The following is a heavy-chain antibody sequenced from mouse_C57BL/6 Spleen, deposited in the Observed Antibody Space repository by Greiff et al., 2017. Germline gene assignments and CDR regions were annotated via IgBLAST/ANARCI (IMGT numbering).Heavy chain of an antibody. CDR2: LYPYNGVS. J-gene: IGHJ2*01. D-gene: IGHD1-1*01. Sequence: EVQLQQSGPELVKPGASVKLSCKASGYSFTGYYMHWVKQSPGNILDWIGYLYPYNGVSTYNQKFKGKATLTVDKSSSTAYMELRSLTSEDSAVYYCASGGVVAPFDYWGQGTTLTVAS. CDR1: GYSFTGYY. V-gene: IGHV1-31*01. CDR3: ASGGVVAPFDY.